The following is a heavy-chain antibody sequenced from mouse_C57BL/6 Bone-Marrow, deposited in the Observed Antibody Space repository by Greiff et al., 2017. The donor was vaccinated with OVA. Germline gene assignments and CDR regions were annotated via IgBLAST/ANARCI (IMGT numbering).Heavy chain of an antibody. CDR3: TTDYYGSSHFEY. CDR2: IDPEDGDT. D-gene: IGHD1-1*01. J-gene: IGHJ2*01. V-gene: IGHV14-1*01. Sequence: EVQLQESGAELVRPGASVKLSCTASGFNIKDYYMHWVKQRPEQGLEWIGRIDPEDGDTEYAPKFQGKATMTADTSSNTAYLQLSSLTSEDTADYYCTTDYYGSSHFEYGGQGTTLTVSS. CDR1: GFNIKDYY.